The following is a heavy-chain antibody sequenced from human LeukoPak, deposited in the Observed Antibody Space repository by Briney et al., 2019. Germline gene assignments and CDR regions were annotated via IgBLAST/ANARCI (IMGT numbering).Heavy chain of an antibody. CDR1: GFTFSSYG. Sequence: GGSLRLSCAASGFTFSSYGMHWVRQAPGKGLEWVAFIRYDGSNKYYADSVKGRFTISRDNSKNTLYLQMNSLRAEDTAVYYCARLRDLRSAYSKQGGVFDWGQGTLVTVSS. J-gene: IGHJ4*02. CDR3: ARLRDLRSAYSKQGGVFD. CDR2: IRYDGSNK. D-gene: IGHD4-11*01. V-gene: IGHV3-30*02.